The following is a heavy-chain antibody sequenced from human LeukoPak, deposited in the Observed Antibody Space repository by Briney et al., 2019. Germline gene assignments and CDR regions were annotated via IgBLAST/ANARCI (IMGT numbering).Heavy chain of an antibody. CDR3: ARDGYSSGYFYYYYYMDV. CDR1: GFTFSSYS. J-gene: IGHJ6*03. CDR2: ISSSSSTI. Sequence: GGSLRLSCAASGFTFSSYSMNWVRQAPGKGLEWVSYISSSSSTIYYADSVKGRFTISRDNAKNSLYLQMNSLRAEDTAVYYCARDGYSSGYFYYYYYMDVWGKGTTVTVSS. V-gene: IGHV3-48*04. D-gene: IGHD5-18*01.